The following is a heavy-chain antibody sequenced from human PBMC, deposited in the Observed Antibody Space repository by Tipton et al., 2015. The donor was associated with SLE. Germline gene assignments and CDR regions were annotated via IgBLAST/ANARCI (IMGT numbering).Heavy chain of an antibody. V-gene: IGHV3-48*03. Sequence: SLRLSCAASGFTFSTYAMSWVRQAPGKGLEWVSVISGSGTTTHYAESVKGRFTISRDNAENSLSLQMNSLRAEDTAIYFCVRDWYCSGVGCFYFDYWGQGTLVTVSS. D-gene: IGHD2-15*01. CDR2: ISGSGTTT. CDR3: VRDWYCSGVGCFYFDY. J-gene: IGHJ4*02. CDR1: GFTFSTYA.